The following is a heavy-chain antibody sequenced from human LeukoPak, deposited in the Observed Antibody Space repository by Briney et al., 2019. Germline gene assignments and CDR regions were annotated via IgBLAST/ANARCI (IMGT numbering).Heavy chain of an antibody. Sequence: GASVKVSCKASGGTFSSYAISWVRQAPGQGLEWMGGIIPIFGTANYAQKFQGRVTITADECTSTAYMELSSLRSEDTAVYYCARDTRWFGESDYYYYGMDVWGKGTTVTVSS. V-gene: IGHV1-69*13. CDR2: IIPIFGTA. D-gene: IGHD3-10*01. J-gene: IGHJ6*04. CDR1: GGTFSSYA. CDR3: ARDTRWFGESDYYYYGMDV.